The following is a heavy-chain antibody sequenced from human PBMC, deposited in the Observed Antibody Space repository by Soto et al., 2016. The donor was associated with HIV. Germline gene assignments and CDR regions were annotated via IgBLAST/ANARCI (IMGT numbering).Heavy chain of an antibody. Sequence: EVQLVESGGGLVQPGGSLRLSCAASGFTVSSNYMSWVRQAPGKGLEWVSVIYSGGSTYYADSVKGRFTISRDNSKNTLYLQMNSLRAEDTAVYYCARESNAAASGWYHYWGQGTLVTVSS. CDR3: ARESNAAASGWYHY. D-gene: IGHD6-19*01. V-gene: IGHV3-66*01. CDR2: IYSGGST. J-gene: IGHJ4*02. CDR1: GFTVSSNY.